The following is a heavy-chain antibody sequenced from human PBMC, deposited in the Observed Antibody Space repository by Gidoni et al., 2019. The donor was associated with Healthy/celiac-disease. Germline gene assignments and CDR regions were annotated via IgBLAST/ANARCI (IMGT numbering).Heavy chain of an antibody. V-gene: IGHV1-2*04. CDR3: ARGSAVAGRSHYGMDV. Sequence: VQLVHSGAEAQTPAASVKVSSQASAYTFTGYYMHWVRQDPGQGREWMGWINPNRGGTNYAQKFQGWVTMTRDTAISTAYMELSRLRSDDTAVYYCARGSAVAGRSHYGMDVWGQGTTVTVSS. J-gene: IGHJ6*02. D-gene: IGHD6-19*01. CDR1: AYTFTGYY. CDR2: INPNRGGT.